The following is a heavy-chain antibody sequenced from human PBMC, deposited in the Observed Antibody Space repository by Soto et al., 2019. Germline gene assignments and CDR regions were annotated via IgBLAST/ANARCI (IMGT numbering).Heavy chain of an antibody. CDR1: GGSISSYY. CDR2: IYYSGTT. Sequence: QVQLHESGPGLVKPSETLSLTCSVSGGSISSYYWNWIRQPPGKGLEWIGHIYYSGTTVYNPSLKSRDNTSVDTSKTQYSRQLNAVTAADTAVYYCARIATRVKDQSSFDSWGQGTLVTVSS. D-gene: IGHD6-6*01. CDR3: ARIATRVKDQSSFDS. J-gene: IGHJ5*01. V-gene: IGHV4-59*01.